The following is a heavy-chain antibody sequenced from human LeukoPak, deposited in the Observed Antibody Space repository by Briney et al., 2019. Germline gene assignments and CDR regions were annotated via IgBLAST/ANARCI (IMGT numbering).Heavy chain of an antibody. CDR1: GFTFSDYY. V-gene: IGHV3-11*05. CDR3: ARVSQWLVPY. Sequence: GGSLRLSCAAAGFTFSDYYMSWIRQAPGKGLEWVSYISSTSSYINYADSVKGRFTISRDNAKNSLFLQMNSLRAEDTAVYYCARVSQWLVPYWGQGTLVTVSS. J-gene: IGHJ4*02. CDR2: ISSTSSYI. D-gene: IGHD6-19*01.